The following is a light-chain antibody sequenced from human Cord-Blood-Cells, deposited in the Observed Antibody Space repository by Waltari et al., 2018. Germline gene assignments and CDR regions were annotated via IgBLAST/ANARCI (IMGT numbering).Light chain of an antibody. CDR1: GSDVGGYNY. V-gene: IGLV2-14*01. J-gene: IGLJ2*01. CDR3: SSYTSSSTLVV. CDR2: DDS. Sequence: QSALTQPASVSGSPGQSITISCTGTGSDVGGYNYVSWYQQHPGKAPKLMIYDDSNRPSGVSNRFSGSKSGNTASLTISGLQAEDEADYYCSSYTSSSTLVVFGGGTKLTVL.